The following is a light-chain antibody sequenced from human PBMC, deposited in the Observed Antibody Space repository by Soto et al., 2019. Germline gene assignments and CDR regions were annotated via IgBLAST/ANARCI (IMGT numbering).Light chain of an antibody. CDR3: QQYNTYWT. J-gene: IGKJ1*01. Sequence: IQLTQSPSFLSASVGDRVTITCRASQGISSYLAWYQQKPGKAPKLLIYAASTLQSGVPSRFSGGGSGTEFTLTISSLQPEDFATYYCQQYNTYWTFGQGTKVDI. V-gene: IGKV1-9*01. CDR2: AAS. CDR1: QGISSY.